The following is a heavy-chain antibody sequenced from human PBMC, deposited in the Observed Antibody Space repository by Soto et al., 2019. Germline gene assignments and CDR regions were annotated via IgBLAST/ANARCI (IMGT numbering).Heavy chain of an antibody. V-gene: IGHV1-69*12. CDR3: ARGYRSGTQTYYFDY. CDR1: GGTFSSYA. CDR2: IIPIFGTA. Sequence: QVQLVQSGAEVKKPGSSVKVSCKASGGTFSSYAISWVRQAPGQGLEWMGGIIPIFGTANYAQKFQGRVTITVDEFTSTGYMELSSLRSEDTAVYYCARGYRSGTQTYYFDYWGQGTLVTVSS. D-gene: IGHD1-1*01. J-gene: IGHJ4*02.